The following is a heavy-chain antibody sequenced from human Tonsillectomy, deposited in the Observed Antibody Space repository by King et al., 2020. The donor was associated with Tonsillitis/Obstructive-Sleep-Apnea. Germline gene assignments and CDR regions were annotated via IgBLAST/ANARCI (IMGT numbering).Heavy chain of an antibody. CDR1: GYTFTSYA. V-gene: IGHV7-4-1*02. Sequence: VQLVQSGSELKKPGASVKVSCKASGYTFTSYALNWVRQAPGQGLEWMGWINTNTGNPTCAQGFTGRFVFSLDTSVSTAYLQISSLKAEDTAVYYCANLGYCSTTSCYPPLDAFDIWGQGTMVTVSS. J-gene: IGHJ3*02. D-gene: IGHD2-2*01. CDR2: INTNTGNP. CDR3: ANLGYCSTTSCYPPLDAFDI.